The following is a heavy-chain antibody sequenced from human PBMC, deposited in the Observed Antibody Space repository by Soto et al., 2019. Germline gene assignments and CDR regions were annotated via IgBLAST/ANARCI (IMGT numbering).Heavy chain of an antibody. Sequence: SETLSLTCAVSGGSIRSSNWWTWVRQPPGKGLEWIGEIYHSGRTNYNPSLKSRVTMSVDKSKNQFTLNLSSVTAADTAVYYCVINGGSKNFDSWGQGTLVTVSS. D-gene: IGHD3-16*01. CDR3: VINGGSKNFDS. CDR2: IYHSGRT. V-gene: IGHV4-4*02. CDR1: GGSIRSSNW. J-gene: IGHJ4*02.